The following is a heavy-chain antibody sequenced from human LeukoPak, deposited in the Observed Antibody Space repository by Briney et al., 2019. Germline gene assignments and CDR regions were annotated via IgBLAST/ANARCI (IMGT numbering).Heavy chain of an antibody. J-gene: IGHJ4*02. V-gene: IGHV3-21*01. D-gene: IGHD1-26*01. Sequence: GGSLRLSCAASGFTFSSYSMNWVRQAPGKGLEWVSSISSSSSYIYYADSAKGRFTISRDNAKNSLYLQMNSLRAEDTAVYYCASVPVWWTQSRRTFFDYWGQGTLVTVSS. CDR1: GFTFSSYS. CDR3: ASVPVWWTQSRRTFFDY. CDR2: ISSSSSYI.